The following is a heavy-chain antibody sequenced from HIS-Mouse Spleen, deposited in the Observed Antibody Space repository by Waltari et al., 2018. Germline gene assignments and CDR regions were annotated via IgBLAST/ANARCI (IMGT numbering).Heavy chain of an antibody. J-gene: IGHJ6*02. D-gene: IGHD5-12*01. CDR2: INPNSGGT. CDR1: GYTFTGYH. Sequence: QVQLVQSGAEVKKPGASVKVSCKASGYTFTGYHIHWGLQAPGQGLEWMGWINPNSGGTNYAQRFQGRVTMTRDTSISTAYMELSRLRSDDTAVYYCAREPLRDGYNSYYYYGMDVWGQGTTVTVSS. CDR3: AREPLRDGYNSYYYYGMDV. V-gene: IGHV1-2*02.